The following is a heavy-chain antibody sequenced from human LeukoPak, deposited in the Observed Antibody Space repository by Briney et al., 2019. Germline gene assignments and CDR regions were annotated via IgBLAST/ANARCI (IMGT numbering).Heavy chain of an antibody. CDR3: ARLSGGHYFDY. J-gene: IGHJ4*02. D-gene: IGHD2-15*01. CDR1: GGSISSYY. Sequence: SETLSLTCTVSGGSISSYYWSWIRQPPGKGLEWIGYIYYSGSTNYNPSLKSRVTISVDTSKNQFSLKLSSVTAADTAVYYCARLSGGHYFDYWGQGTLVTVSS. V-gene: IGHV4-59*01. CDR2: IYYSGST.